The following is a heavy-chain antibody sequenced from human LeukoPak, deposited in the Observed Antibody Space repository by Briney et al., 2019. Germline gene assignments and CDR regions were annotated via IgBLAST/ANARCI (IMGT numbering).Heavy chain of an antibody. CDR2: INHSGST. V-gene: IGHV4-34*01. CDR3: ARAAASPRGYFDY. J-gene: IGHJ4*02. D-gene: IGHD6-13*01. CDR1: GGSFSGYY. Sequence: PSETLSLTCAVYGGSFSGYYCSWIRQPPGKGLEWIGEINHSGSTNYNPSLKSRVTISVDTSKNQFSLKLSSVTAADTAVYYCARAAASPRGYFDYWGQGTLVTVSS.